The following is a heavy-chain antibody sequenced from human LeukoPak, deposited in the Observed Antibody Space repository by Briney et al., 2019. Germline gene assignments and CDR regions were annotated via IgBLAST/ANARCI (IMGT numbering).Heavy chain of an antibody. Sequence: ASVKVSCKASGYTFTGYYMHWVRQAPGQGLEWMGWINPNSGGTNYAQKFQGRVTMTRDTSISTAYMELSRLRSDDTAVYYCAKQYSSDWNGLAEYFQHWGQGTLLTVSS. CDR1: GYTFTGYY. V-gene: IGHV1-2*02. D-gene: IGHD6-19*01. CDR3: AKQYSSDWNGLAEYFQH. CDR2: INPNSGGT. J-gene: IGHJ1*01.